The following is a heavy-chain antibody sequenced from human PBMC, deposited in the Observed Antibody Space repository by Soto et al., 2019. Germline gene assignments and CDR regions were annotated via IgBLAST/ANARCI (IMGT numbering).Heavy chain of an antibody. CDR1: GFTFSSYA. Sequence: GGSLRLSCAASGFTFSSYAMSWVRQAPGKGLEWVSAISGSGGSTYYADAGKGRFTISRDNSKNTLYLQMNSLRAEDTAVYYCAKDMWRPRERGSGVAFDNWGQGTLVTVSS. D-gene: IGHD1-26*01. V-gene: IGHV3-23*01. CDR3: AKDMWRPRERGSGVAFDN. CDR2: ISGSGGST. J-gene: IGHJ3*02.